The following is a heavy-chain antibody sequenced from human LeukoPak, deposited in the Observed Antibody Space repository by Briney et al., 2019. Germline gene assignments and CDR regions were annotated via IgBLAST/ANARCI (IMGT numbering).Heavy chain of an antibody. D-gene: IGHD5-18*01. Sequence: GGSLRLSCAASGFTFSSYAMNRVRQAPGKGLEWVSAITGSGGSAYYADSVKGRFTMSRDNSENTVYLQMNSLRADDTAFYYCAKDPDTAMDPDWFDSWGQGTLVTVSS. V-gene: IGHV3-23*01. CDR2: ITGSGGSA. CDR1: GFTFSSYA. J-gene: IGHJ5*01. CDR3: AKDPDTAMDPDWFDS.